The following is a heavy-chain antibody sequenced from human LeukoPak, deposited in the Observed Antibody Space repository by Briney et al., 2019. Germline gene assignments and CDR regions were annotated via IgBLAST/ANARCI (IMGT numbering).Heavy chain of an antibody. CDR3: AKEERYCSSTSCYLYFQH. D-gene: IGHD2-2*01. CDR2: ISGSGGST. J-gene: IGHJ1*01. V-gene: IGHV3-23*01. CDR1: GFTFSSYA. Sequence: GGSLRLSCAASGFTFSSYAMSWVRQAPGKGLEWVSAISGSGGSTYYADSVKGRFTISRDNSKNTLYLQMNSLRAEDTAVYYCAKEERYCSSTSCYLYFQHWGQGTLVTASS.